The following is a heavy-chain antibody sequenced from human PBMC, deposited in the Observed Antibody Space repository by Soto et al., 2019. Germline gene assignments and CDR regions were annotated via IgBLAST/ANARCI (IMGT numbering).Heavy chain of an antibody. CDR2: MNSDGSTT. J-gene: IGHJ4*02. CDR3: ATAEVDY. Sequence: GGSLRLSCAASGITFSIYAMRWVRQAPGKGLEWVSRMNSDGSTTNYADSVKGRFTVSRDNARNTLHLQMNSLRAEDTAVYYCATAEVDYWGPGTLVTVSS. CDR1: GITFSIYA. V-gene: IGHV3-74*01.